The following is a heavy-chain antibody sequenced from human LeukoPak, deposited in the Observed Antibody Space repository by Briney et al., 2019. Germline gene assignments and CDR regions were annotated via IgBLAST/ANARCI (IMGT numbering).Heavy chain of an antibody. J-gene: IGHJ4*02. V-gene: IGHV4-30-4*01. CDR2: IYYSGST. D-gene: IGHD6-19*01. Sequence: SETLSLTCTVSGGSISSGDYYWSWIRQPPGKGLEWIGYIYYSGSTYYNPSLKSRVTISVDTSKNQFSLKLGSVTAADTAVYYCARDREQWLFDYWGQGTLVTVSS. CDR3: ARDREQWLFDY. CDR1: GGSISSGDYY.